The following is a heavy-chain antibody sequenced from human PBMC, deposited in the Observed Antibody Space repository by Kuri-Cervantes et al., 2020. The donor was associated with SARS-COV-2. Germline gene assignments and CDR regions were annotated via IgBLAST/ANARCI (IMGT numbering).Heavy chain of an antibody. Sequence: GGSLRLSCAASGFTVSSNYMSWVRQAPGKGLEWVGRIKSKTDGGTTDYAAPVKGRFTISRDDSKNTLYLQMNSLKTEDTAVYYCTTYEYNWNDGNDAFDIWGQGTMVTVSS. CDR1: GFTVSSNY. J-gene: IGHJ3*02. D-gene: IGHD1-1*01. V-gene: IGHV3-15*01. CDR3: TTYEYNWNDGNDAFDI. CDR2: IKSKTDGGTT.